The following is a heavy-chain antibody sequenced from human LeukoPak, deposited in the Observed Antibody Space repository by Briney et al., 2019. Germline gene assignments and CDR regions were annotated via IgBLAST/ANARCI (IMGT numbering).Heavy chain of an antibody. CDR3: VRRSNYYYYGMDV. CDR1: VGSFSGYY. V-gene: IGHV4-34*01. J-gene: IGHJ6*02. CDR2: INHSGST. D-gene: IGHD1-14*01. Sequence: PSETLSLTCAVCVGSFSGYYWSWVRQPPGKGLEWIGEINHSGSTNYNPSLKSRVTISVDTSKNQFSLKLSSVTAADTAVYYCVRRSNYYYYGMDVWGQGTTVTVSS.